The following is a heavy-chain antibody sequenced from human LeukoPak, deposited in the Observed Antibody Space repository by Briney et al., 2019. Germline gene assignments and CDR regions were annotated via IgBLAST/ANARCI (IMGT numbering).Heavy chain of an antibody. V-gene: IGHV4-39*01. J-gene: IGHJ6*02. CDR1: GGSISSSSYY. Sequence: SETLSLTCTVSGGSISSSSYYWGWIRQPPGKGLEWIGSIYYSGSTYYNPSLKSRVTISVDTSKNQFSLKLSSVPAAATAVYYGARLVTAGAFPYGMDVWGQGTTVTVSS. CDR2: IYYSGST. CDR3: ARLVTAGAFPYGMDV. D-gene: IGHD2-21*02.